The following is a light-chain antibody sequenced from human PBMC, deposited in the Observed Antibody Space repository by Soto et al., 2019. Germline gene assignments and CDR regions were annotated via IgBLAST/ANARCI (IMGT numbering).Light chain of an antibody. V-gene: IGKV1-5*01. CDR1: QSVSGW. CDR2: DAS. CDR3: QQYNSYRT. J-gene: IGKJ1*01. Sequence: EIQMTKSPSTLSASVGDTVTVTCRASQSVSGWLAWYQQKPGKAPKLLIYDASSLESGVPSRFSGDGSGTEFTLTISSLQPDDFATYYCQQYNSYRTLGQGTKVDIK.